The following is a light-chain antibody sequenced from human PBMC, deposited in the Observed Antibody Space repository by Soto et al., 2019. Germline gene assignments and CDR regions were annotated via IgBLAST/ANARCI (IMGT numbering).Light chain of an antibody. CDR2: LGS. Sequence: EIVMTQSPISLPVTPGEPASISLRSIHSLLHSNGYKYLDWYLQKPGQSPQLLIYLGSNRASGVPDRFSGSGSGTDFTLKISRVEAEDVGVYYCMQALQSSWTFGQGTKVDIK. V-gene: IGKV2-28*01. CDR1: HSLLHSNGYKY. CDR3: MQALQSSWT. J-gene: IGKJ1*01.